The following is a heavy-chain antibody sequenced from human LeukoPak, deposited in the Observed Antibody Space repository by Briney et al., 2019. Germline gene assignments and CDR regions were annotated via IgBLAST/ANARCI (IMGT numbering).Heavy chain of an antibody. CDR1: GFTFISYS. Sequence: GGSLRLSCAASGFTFISYSMNWVRQAPGKGLEWVSSISSSSSYIYYADSVKGRFTISRDNAKNSLYLQMNSLRAEDTAVYYCARASSSWYQRNDYWGQGTLVTVSS. J-gene: IGHJ4*02. CDR3: ARASSSWYQRNDY. CDR2: ISSSSSYI. V-gene: IGHV3-21*01. D-gene: IGHD6-13*01.